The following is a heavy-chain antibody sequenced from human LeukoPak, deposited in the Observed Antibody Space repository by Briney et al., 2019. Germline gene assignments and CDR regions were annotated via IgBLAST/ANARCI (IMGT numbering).Heavy chain of an antibody. D-gene: IGHD2-2*02. CDR1: GFTFSSYA. J-gene: IGHJ4*02. CDR2: ISGSGGST. Sequence: GASLRLSCAASGFTFSSYAMSWIRQAPGKGLEWVSAISGSGGSTYYADSVKGRFTISRDNYKNTLYLQMNSLRAEDTAVYYCAKGILGYCSSTSCYTLFDYWGQGTLVTVSS. CDR3: AKGILGYCSSTSCYTLFDY. V-gene: IGHV3-23*01.